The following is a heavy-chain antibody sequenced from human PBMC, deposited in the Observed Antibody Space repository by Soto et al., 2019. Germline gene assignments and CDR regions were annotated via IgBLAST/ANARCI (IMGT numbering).Heavy chain of an antibody. J-gene: IGHJ4*02. CDR2: INSDGSST. Sequence: EVQLVESGGGLVQPGGSLRLSCAASGFALSSYWMHWVRQAPGKGLVWVSRINSDGSSTSYADSVKGRFTISRDNAKNTLYLQMNSLRAEDTALYYCARDESGIAVAGGDYWGQGTLVTVSS. CDR3: ARDESGIAVAGGDY. D-gene: IGHD6-19*01. V-gene: IGHV3-74*01. CDR1: GFALSSYW.